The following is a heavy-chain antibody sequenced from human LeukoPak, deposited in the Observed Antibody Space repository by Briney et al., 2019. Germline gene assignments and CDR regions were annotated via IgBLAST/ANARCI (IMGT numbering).Heavy chain of an antibody. CDR1: GFTFSSYA. Sequence: AGGSLRLSCAASGFTFSSYAVSWVRQAPGKGLEWVSAISGSGGSTYYADSVKGRFTISRDNSKNTLYLQMNSLRAEDTAVYYCEKAYRDFGYCTNGVCWGAFDYWGQGTLVTVSS. V-gene: IGHV3-23*01. CDR2: ISGSGGST. J-gene: IGHJ4*02. CDR3: EKAYRDFGYCTNGVCWGAFDY. D-gene: IGHD2-8*01.